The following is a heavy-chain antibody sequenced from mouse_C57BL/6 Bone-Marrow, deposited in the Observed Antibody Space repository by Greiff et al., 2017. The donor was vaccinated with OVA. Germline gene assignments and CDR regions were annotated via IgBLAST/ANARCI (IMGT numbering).Heavy chain of an antibody. CDR2: IDPETGGT. D-gene: IGHD2-5*01. J-gene: IGHJ4*01. Sequence: VQLQQSGAELVRPGASVTLSCKASGYTFTDYEMHWVKQTPVHGLEWIGAIDPETGGTAYNQKFKGKAILTADTSSSTAYMELRSFTSEDSAVYYCTHSNYGVYYYAMDYWGPGTSVTVSS. V-gene: IGHV1-15*01. CDR1: GYTFTDYE. CDR3: THSNYGVYYYAMDY.